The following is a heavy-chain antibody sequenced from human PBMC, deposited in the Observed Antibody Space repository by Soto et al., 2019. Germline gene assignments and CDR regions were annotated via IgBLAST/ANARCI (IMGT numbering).Heavy chain of an antibody. V-gene: IGHV3-30*18. CDR1: GFTFSSYG. Sequence: QVQLVESGGGVVQPGRSLRLSCVASGFTFSSYGMHWVRQAPGKGLEWVAVISYDGSNKYYADSVKGRFTISRDNSKNTLYLQMNSLRAEDTAVYYCAKDPRVDTAMPWGGMDVWGQGTTVTVSS. J-gene: IGHJ6*02. D-gene: IGHD5-18*01. CDR3: AKDPRVDTAMPWGGMDV. CDR2: ISYDGSNK.